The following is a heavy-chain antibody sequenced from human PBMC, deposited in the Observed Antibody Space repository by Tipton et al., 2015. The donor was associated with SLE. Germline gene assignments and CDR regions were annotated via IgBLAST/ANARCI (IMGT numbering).Heavy chain of an antibody. Sequence: TLSLTCTVSGGSISSYYWSWIRQPPGKGLEWIGYIYYSGSTNYNPSLKSRVTISVDTSKNQFSLKLSSVTAADTAVYYCARVADSGDAFDIWGQGTMVTVSS. V-gene: IGHV4-59*08. J-gene: IGHJ3*02. D-gene: IGHD6-19*01. CDR3: ARVADSGDAFDI. CDR1: GGSISSYY. CDR2: IYYSGST.